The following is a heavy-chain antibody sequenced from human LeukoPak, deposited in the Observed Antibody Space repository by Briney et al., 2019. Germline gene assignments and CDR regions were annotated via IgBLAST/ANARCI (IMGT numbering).Heavy chain of an antibody. J-gene: IGHJ6*02. CDR1: GYTFTGYY. V-gene: IGHV1-2*02. CDR2: INPNSGGT. D-gene: IGHD1-26*01. Sequence: ASVKVSCKASGYTFTGYYMHWVGQAPGQGLEWMGLINPNSGGTNYAQKFQGRVTMTRDTSISTAYMELSRLRSDDTAVYYCAREKWELLGREDYYYGMDVWGQGTTVTVSS. CDR3: AREKWELLGREDYYYGMDV.